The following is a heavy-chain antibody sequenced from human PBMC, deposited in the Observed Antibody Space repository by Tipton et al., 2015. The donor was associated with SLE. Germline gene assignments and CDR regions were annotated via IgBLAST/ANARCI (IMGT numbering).Heavy chain of an antibody. Sequence: GSLRLSCAASGFTFSSYAMSWVRQAPGKGLEWVSAISGSGGSTYYPDSVKGRFTISRDNSKNTLYLQMNSLRAEDTAVYYCAKDRIAVVAPEAFDIWGQGTMVSVSS. D-gene: IGHD6-19*01. CDR2: ISGSGGST. CDR3: AKDRIAVVAPEAFDI. CDR1: GFTFSSYA. V-gene: IGHV3-23*01. J-gene: IGHJ3*02.